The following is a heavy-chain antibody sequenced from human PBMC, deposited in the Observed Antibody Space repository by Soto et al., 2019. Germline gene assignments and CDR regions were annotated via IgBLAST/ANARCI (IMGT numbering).Heavy chain of an antibody. CDR1: GGSISSGDYY. J-gene: IGHJ5*02. CDR2: IYYSGST. Sequence: PSETLSLTCTVSGGSISSGDYYWSWIRQPPGKGLEWIGYIYYSGSTYYNPSLKSRVTISVDTSKNQFSLKLSSVTAADTAVYYCARDRSTIAADGTISWFDPWGQGTLVTVSS. V-gene: IGHV4-30-4*01. CDR3: ARDRSTIAADGTISWFDP. D-gene: IGHD6-13*01.